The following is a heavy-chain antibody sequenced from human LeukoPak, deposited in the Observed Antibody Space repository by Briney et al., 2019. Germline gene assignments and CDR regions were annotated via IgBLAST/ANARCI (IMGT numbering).Heavy chain of an antibody. CDR2: ISSSGGST. CDR3: ARVGFCSGGTCFKYFQL. J-gene: IGHJ1*01. V-gene: IGHV3-11*06. CDR1: GFTFSDYY. Sequence: PGGSLRLSCAASGFTFSDYYMSWVRQAPGKGMEWVSYISSSGGSTNYADSVKGRFAISRDNAKNSLYLQVSSLRAEDTAVYYCARVGFCSGGTCFKYFQLWGQGTLVTVSS. D-gene: IGHD2-15*01.